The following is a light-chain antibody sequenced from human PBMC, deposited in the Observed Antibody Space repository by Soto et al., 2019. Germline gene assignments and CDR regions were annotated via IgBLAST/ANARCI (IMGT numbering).Light chain of an antibody. CDR1: QSVSSSY. J-gene: IGKJ1*01. CDR2: GAS. Sequence: EIVLTQSPGTLSLSPGERATLSCRASQSVSSSYLAWYQQKPGQAPRLLIYGASSRATGIPDRFSGSGSGTDFTLIISRLEPEDFAVYYCQQYGSSSWKFGQGTKVDIK. CDR3: QQYGSSSWK. V-gene: IGKV3-20*01.